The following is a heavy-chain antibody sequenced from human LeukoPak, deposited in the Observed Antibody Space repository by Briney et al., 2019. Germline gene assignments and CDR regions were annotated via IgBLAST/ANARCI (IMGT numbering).Heavy chain of an antibody. V-gene: IGHV3-7*03. Sequence: GGSLRLFCAASGFTFSNYWMTWVRQAPGKGLEWVANINRDGSERYYVDSVKGRFTISRDNAKNSLYLQMNSLRAEDTAVYYCARVSVTISSRYFDYWGQGTLVTVSS. CDR2: INRDGSER. CDR3: ARVSVTISSRYFDY. J-gene: IGHJ4*02. CDR1: GFTFSNYW. D-gene: IGHD3-3*01.